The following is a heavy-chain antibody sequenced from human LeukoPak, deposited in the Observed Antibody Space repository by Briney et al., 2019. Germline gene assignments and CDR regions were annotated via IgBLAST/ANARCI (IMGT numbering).Heavy chain of an antibody. V-gene: IGHV1-69*05. CDR1: GGTFNSYA. CDR2: IIPIFGTA. Sequence: SVKVSCKASGGTFNSYAISWVRQAPGQGLEWMGGIIPIFGTANYAQKFQGRVTITTDESTSTAYMELSSLRSEDTAVYCCATGGGSSWQFNWFDPWGQGTLVTVSS. J-gene: IGHJ5*02. D-gene: IGHD6-13*01. CDR3: ATGGGSSWQFNWFDP.